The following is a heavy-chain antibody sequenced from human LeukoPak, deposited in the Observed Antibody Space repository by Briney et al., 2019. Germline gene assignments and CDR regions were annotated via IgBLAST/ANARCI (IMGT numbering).Heavy chain of an antibody. D-gene: IGHD6-19*01. J-gene: IGHJ5*02. CDR1: GFTVSSNY. V-gene: IGHV3-53*01. CDR3: AKCSTPGYTSGWCNWIAP. CDR2: IYIGGST. Sequence: GGSLRLSCAASGFTVSSNYMSWVRQAPGKGLEWVSVIYIGGSTYYADSVKGRFTISRDNSKNTLYLQMNSLRAEDTAVYYCAKCSTPGYTSGWCNWIAPGGQGPRVTVSS.